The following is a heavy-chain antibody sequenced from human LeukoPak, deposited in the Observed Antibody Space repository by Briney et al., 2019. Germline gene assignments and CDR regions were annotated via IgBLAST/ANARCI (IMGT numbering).Heavy chain of an antibody. CDR1: GLTFGDYW. D-gene: IGHD6-13*01. CDR3: ARGLRTAAGLDY. Sequence: PGGSLRLSCEASGLTFGDYWMTWVRQAPGKGPECVANIKQDGSETHYVDSVKGRFTISRDNGENSVFLQMNSLKVEDAAVYYCARGLRTAAGLDYWGQGTLVIASS. CDR2: IKQDGSET. V-gene: IGHV3-7*04. J-gene: IGHJ4*02.